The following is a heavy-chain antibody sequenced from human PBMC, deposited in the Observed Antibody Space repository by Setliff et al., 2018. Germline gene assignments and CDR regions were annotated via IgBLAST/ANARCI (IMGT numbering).Heavy chain of an antibody. J-gene: IGHJ4*02. CDR1: GFTFSSFD. V-gene: IGHV3-48*01. CDR3: ARDVSAHFYGNVDYAGLFDY. Sequence: GGSLRLSCAASGFTFSSFDLSWVRQTPGKGLEWISTIRSNSPTLYYADSVQGRFTISRDNARNSLFLQMSSLRAEDTAVYYCARDVSAHFYGNVDYAGLFDYWGQGTLVTVSS. CDR2: IRSNSPTL. D-gene: IGHD3-3*02.